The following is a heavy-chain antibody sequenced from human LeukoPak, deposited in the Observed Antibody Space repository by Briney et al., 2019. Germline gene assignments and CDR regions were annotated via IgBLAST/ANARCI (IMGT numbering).Heavy chain of an antibody. Sequence: PGGSLRLSCAASGFSFSDHYMSWIRQAPGKGLEWVSYIGGSGSTIYYAASVRGRFTISRDNAKNSLYLQMNSLRAEDTAIYYCAREGITIFGVANSNWFDPWGQGNLVTVSS. D-gene: IGHD3-3*01. CDR3: AREGITIFGVANSNWFDP. CDR2: IGGSGSTI. V-gene: IGHV3-11*01. CDR1: GFSFSDHY. J-gene: IGHJ5*02.